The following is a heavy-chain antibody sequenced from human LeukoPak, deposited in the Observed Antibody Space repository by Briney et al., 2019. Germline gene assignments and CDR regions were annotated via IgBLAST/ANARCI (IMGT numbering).Heavy chain of an antibody. CDR3: AKEPSRATVTTDFDY. CDR2: IRYDGSNK. V-gene: IGHV3-30*02. J-gene: IGHJ4*02. D-gene: IGHD4-17*01. CDR1: GFTFSSYG. Sequence: GGSLRLSCAASGFTFSSYGMHWVRQAPGKGLEWVAFIRYDGSNKYYADSVKGRFTISRDNSKNTLYLQMNSLRAEDTAVYYCAKEPSRATVTTDFDYWGQGTLVTVSS.